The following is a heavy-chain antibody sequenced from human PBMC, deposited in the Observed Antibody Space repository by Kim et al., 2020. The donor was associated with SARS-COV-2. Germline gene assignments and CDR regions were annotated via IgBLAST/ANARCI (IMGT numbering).Heavy chain of an antibody. CDR3: VRVDASRSYDY. V-gene: IGHV3-64D*09. Sequence: YYAAPTKSRFTVSRDNPGTTLYLQMNSLRPEDTAVYYCVRVDASRSYDYWGQGTLVTVSS. D-gene: IGHD3-10*01. J-gene: IGHJ4*02.